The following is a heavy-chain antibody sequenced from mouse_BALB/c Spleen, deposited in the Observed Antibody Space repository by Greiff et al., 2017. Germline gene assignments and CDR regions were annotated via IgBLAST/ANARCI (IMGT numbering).Heavy chain of an antibody. CDR2: ISSGGST. CDR1: GFTFSSYA. D-gene: IGHD1-1*01. J-gene: IGHJ3*01. V-gene: IGHV5-6-5*01. CDR3: ASYGSSESAY. Sequence: EVQGVESGGGLVKPGGSLKLSCAASGFTFSSYAMSWVRQTPEKRLEWVASISSGGSTYYPDSVKGRFTISRDNARNILYLQMSSLRSEDSAMYYCASYGSSESAYWGQGTLVTVSA.